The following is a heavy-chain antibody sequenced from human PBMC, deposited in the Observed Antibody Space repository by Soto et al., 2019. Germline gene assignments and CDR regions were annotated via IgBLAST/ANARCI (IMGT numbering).Heavy chain of an antibody. D-gene: IGHD2-8*01. Sequence: SVKVSCKASGGTFSSYAISWVRQAPGQGLEWMGGIIPIFGTANYAQKFQGRVTITADVSTSTAYMELSSLRSEDTAVYYCARKVMVRNGYKSGPLDYWGQGTLVTVSS. CDR2: IIPIFGTA. V-gene: IGHV1-69*13. J-gene: IGHJ4*02. CDR3: ARKVMVRNGYKSGPLDY. CDR1: GGTFSSYA.